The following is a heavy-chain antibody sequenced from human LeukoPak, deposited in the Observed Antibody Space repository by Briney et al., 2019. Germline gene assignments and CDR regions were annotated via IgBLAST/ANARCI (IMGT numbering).Heavy chain of an antibody. CDR2: INPNSGGT. CDR1: GYTFTGYY. Sequence: ASVKVSCKASGYTFTGYYMHWVRQAPGQGLEWMGRINPNSGGTNYAQKFQGRVTMTRDTSISTAYMELSRLRSDDTAVYYCARVSSSWYYYFGYWGQGTLVTVSS. J-gene: IGHJ4*02. D-gene: IGHD6-13*01. V-gene: IGHV1-2*06. CDR3: ARVSSSWYYYFGY.